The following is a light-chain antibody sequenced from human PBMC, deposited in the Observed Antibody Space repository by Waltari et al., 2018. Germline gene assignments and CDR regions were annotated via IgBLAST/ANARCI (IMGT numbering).Light chain of an antibody. CDR1: QGILTY. CDR3: QQYNFYPAT. CDR2: GAT. J-gene: IGKJ5*01. Sequence: DIQMTQSPSSLSASLGDRVTITCRASQGILTYLAWFQQKPGKAPKSLIYGATSLQSGVPSRFSGSGSGTDFALTIFDLQPEDFATYYCQQYNFYPATFGQGTRLDIK. V-gene: IGKV1-16*01.